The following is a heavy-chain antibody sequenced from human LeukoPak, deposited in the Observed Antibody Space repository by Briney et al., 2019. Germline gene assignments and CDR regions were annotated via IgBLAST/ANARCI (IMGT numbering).Heavy chain of an antibody. V-gene: IGHV1-46*01. Sequence: ASVKVSCKASGYTFSNYYMHWVRQAPGQGLEWMGIINPSGDSTSYAQKFQGRVTMTRDMSTSTDYMELSSLRSEDTAIYYCARDNSVGDNAWWFDPWGQGTLVTVSS. CDR3: ARDNSVGDNAWWFDP. CDR2: INPSGDST. D-gene: IGHD1-26*01. J-gene: IGHJ5*02. CDR1: GYTFSNYY.